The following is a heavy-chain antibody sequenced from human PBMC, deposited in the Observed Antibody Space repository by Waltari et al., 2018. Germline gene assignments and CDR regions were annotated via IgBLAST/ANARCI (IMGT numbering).Heavy chain of an antibody. D-gene: IGHD2-2*01. V-gene: IGHV4-38-2*02. CDR2: IYHSGST. J-gene: IGHJ4*02. Sequence: QVQLQESGPGLVKPSETLSLTRTVPGYSISIGYYWGWIRQPPGKGLEWIGSIYHSGSTYYNPSLKSRVTISVDTSKNQFSLKLSSVTAADTAVYYCARHKGVPTWDYWGQGTLVTVSS. CDR3: ARHKGVPTWDY. CDR1: GYSISIGYY.